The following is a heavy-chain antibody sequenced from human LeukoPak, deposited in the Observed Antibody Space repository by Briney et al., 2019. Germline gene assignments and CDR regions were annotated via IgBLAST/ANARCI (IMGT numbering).Heavy chain of an antibody. J-gene: IGHJ5*02. D-gene: IGHD2-15*01. Sequence: GGSLRLSCAASGFPFSSHAMSWVRQPPGKGLEWVAAISNGKTYYADSVRGRFAISRDDSTNTVYLHMNSLRDEDTALYHCMREAGYCAPVCVKTNWFDPWGQGTLVTVSS. CDR1: GFPFSSHA. V-gene: IGHV3-23*01. CDR2: ISNGKT. CDR3: MREAGYCAPVCVKTNWFDP.